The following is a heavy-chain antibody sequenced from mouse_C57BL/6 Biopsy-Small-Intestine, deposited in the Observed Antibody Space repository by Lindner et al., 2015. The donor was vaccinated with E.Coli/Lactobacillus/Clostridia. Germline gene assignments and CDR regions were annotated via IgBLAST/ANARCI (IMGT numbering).Heavy chain of an antibody. D-gene: IGHD2-2*01. CDR2: ILPGSDST. CDR1: GYTFTGYW. J-gene: IGHJ2*01. CDR3: ARRFGYYPDY. V-gene: IGHV1-9*01. Sequence: VQLQESGAELMKPGASVKLSCKATGYTFTGYWIEWVKQRPGHGLEWIGEILPGSDSTNYNEKFKGKATFTTDTSSNTAYMQLSSLTTEDSAIYYCARRFGYYPDYWGQGSVLTVSS.